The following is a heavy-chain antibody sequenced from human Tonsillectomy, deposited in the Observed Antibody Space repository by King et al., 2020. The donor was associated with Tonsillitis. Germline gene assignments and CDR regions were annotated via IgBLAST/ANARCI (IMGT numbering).Heavy chain of an antibody. CDR2: IIPILGIA. CDR3: ARVGRYYYDSSGYYPNDALDM. J-gene: IGHJ3*02. V-gene: IGHV1-69*04. CDR1: GGTFSTYA. D-gene: IGHD3-22*01. Sequence: QLVQSGAEVKKPGSSVKVSCKASGGTFSTYAINWVRQAPGQGLEWMGRIIPILGIANYAQKFQGRVTIIADKSTSTAYMELSSLRSEDTAVYYCARVGRYYYDSSGYYPNDALDMWGQGTMVTVSS.